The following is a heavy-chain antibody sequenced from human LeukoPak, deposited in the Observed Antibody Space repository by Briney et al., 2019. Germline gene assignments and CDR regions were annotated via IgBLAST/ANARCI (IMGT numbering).Heavy chain of an antibody. CDR2: IYYSGST. D-gene: IGHD3-3*01. V-gene: IGHV4-61*01. J-gene: IGHJ4*02. CDR3: ARITYDSWSGYHLRFDY. CDR1: GGSVSSGSYY. Sequence: SETLSLTCTVSGGSVSSGSYYWSWIWQPPGKGLEWIGCIYYSGSTNYNPSLKSRVTISVDTSKNQFSLKLSSVTAADTAVYYCARITYDSWSGYHLRFDYWGQGTLVTVSS.